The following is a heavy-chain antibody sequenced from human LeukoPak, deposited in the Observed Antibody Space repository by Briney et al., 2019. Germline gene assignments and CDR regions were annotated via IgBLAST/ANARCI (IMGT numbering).Heavy chain of an antibody. CDR3: ARVVVVPAATREDAFDI. V-gene: IGHV4-30-2*01. J-gene: IGHJ3*02. D-gene: IGHD2-2*01. CDR1: GGSISSGGYS. CDR2: IYHSGST. Sequence: SQTLSLTCAVSGGSISSGGYSWSWIRQPPGNGLEWIGYIYHSGSTYYNPSLKSRVTISVDRSKNQFSLKLSSVTAADTAVYYCARVVVVPAATREDAFDIWGQGTMVTVSS.